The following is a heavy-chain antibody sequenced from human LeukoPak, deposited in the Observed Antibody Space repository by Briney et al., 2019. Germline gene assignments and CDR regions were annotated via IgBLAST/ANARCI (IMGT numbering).Heavy chain of an antibody. CDR3: ARGFGLGYFDY. D-gene: IGHD3/OR15-3a*01. V-gene: IGHV3-74*01. J-gene: IGHJ4*02. Sequence: PGGSLRLSCAASGFTFSSYWMHWVRQAPGKRLVWVSRINSDGSSTSYADSVKGRFTISRDNAKNTLYLQMNSLRAEDTSVYYCARGFGLGYFDYWGQGTLVTVSS. CDR1: GFTFSSYW. CDR2: INSDGSST.